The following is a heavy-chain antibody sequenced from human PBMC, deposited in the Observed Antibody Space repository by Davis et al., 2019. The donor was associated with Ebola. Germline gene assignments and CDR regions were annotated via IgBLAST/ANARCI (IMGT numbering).Heavy chain of an antibody. Sequence: GESLKISCAASGFTFSSYSMKWVRQAPGKGLEWVSSISSSSSYINYADSVKGRFTISRDNAKNSLCLQMNSLGAEDTAVYYCARAYYYGSGSYYNVDYYYYGMDVWGQGTTVTVSS. CDR1: GFTFSSYS. CDR3: ARAYYYGSGSYYNVDYYYYGMDV. V-gene: IGHV3-21*04. J-gene: IGHJ6*02. CDR2: ISSSSSYI. D-gene: IGHD3-10*01.